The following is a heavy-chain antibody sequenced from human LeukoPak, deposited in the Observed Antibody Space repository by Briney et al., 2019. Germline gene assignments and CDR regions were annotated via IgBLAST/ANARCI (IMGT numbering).Heavy chain of an antibody. Sequence: PGGSLRLSCAASGFTFSSYVMHWVRQAPGKGLEWVAIISYDGSNEYYADSVKGRFTISRDNSKNTLYLQMNSLRAADTAVYYCARGPPVGGYIRYWGQGTLVTVSS. CDR3: ARGPPVGGYIRY. CDR2: ISYDGSNE. CDR1: GFTFSSYV. V-gene: IGHV3-30*04. D-gene: IGHD5-12*01. J-gene: IGHJ4*02.